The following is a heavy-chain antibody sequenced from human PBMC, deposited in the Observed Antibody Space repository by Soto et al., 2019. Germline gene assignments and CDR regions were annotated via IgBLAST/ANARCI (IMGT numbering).Heavy chain of an antibody. CDR2: ISYDGSNK. D-gene: IGHD1-26*01. CDR1: GFTFSSYG. CDR3: AKDLYSGSFLLYYYYGMDV. V-gene: IGHV3-30*18. Sequence: GGSLRLSCAASGFTFSSYGMHWVRQAPGKGLEWVAVISYDGSNKYYADSVKGRFTISRDNSKNTLYLQMNSLRAEDTAVYYCAKDLYSGSFLLYYYYGMDVWGQGTTVTVSS. J-gene: IGHJ6*02.